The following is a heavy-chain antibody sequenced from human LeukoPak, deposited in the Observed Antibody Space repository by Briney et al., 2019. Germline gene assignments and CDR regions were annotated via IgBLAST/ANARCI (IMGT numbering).Heavy chain of an antibody. CDR2: VYYSGSP. CDR3: ARITSGPGQLDF. V-gene: IGHV4-59*04. Sequence: PSETLSLTCTVSGGSISSYYWSWIRQPPGKGLEWIGNVYYSGSPYYNPSLRSRVTISVDTTKNQFSLRLSSVTAADTARYYCARITSGPGQLDFWGQGPLVTVSS. CDR1: GGSISSYY. J-gene: IGHJ4*02. D-gene: IGHD1-14*01.